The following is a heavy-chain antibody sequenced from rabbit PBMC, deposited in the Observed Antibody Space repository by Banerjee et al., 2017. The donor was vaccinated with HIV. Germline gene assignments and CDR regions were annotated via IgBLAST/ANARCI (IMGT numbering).Heavy chain of an antibody. Sequence: KLEESGGGLVQPEGSLLLTCTASWLDFSSSYWICWCRQAPGKGLEWIACIYASSSGPSYYASAAKGLFTNSKSSTTAAPLKMNSLTVAEAATYFCAGDAGNSISSCGMDLWGPGSLVTVS. CDR2: IYASSSGPS. V-gene: IGHV1S45*01. CDR1: WLDFSSSYW. CDR3: AGDAGNSISSCGMDL. D-gene: IGHD4-2*01. J-gene: IGHJ6*01.